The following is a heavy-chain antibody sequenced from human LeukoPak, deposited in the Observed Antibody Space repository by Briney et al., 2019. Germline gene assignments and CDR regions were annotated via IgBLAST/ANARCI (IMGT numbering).Heavy chain of an antibody. CDR2: TSIIGGST. CDR1: GFTFSSYS. J-gene: IGHJ4*02. V-gene: IGHV3-23*01. CDR3: AKTPGGVARGNYFDY. Sequence: QPGGSLRLSCAASGFTFSSYSMHWVRQAPGKGLEWVSSTSIIGGSTYYADSVKGRFTISRDNSKNILYLQMNSLRAEDTALYYCAKTPGGVARGNYFDYWGQGTLVTVSS. D-gene: IGHD3-10*01.